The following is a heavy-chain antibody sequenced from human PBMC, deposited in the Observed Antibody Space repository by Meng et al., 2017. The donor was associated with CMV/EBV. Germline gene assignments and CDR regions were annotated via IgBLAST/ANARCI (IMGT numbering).Heavy chain of an antibody. V-gene: IGHV5-51*01. D-gene: IGHD6-13*01. Sequence: VSCKGSGYSFTSYWIGWVRQMPGKGLEWMGIIYPGDSDTRYSPSFQGQVTISADKSISTAYLQWSSLKASDTAMYYCARHNGGELVPGPDAFDIWGQGTMVTVSS. CDR2: IYPGDSDT. J-gene: IGHJ3*02. CDR3: ARHNGGELVPGPDAFDI. CDR1: GYSFTSYW.